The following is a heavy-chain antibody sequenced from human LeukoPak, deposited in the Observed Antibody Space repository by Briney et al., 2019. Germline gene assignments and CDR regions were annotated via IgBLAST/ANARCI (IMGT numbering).Heavy chain of an antibody. Sequence: GGSLRLSCAASGFSFSSYAMSWVRQAPGKGLEWVSSFSGSGGSTYYADSVKGRFTISRDNAKNSLYLQMNSLRAEDTAVYYCARDSESGYTNWFDPWGQGTLVTVSS. CDR3: ARDSESGYTNWFDP. CDR1: GFSFSSYA. CDR2: FSGSGGST. D-gene: IGHD5-12*01. V-gene: IGHV3-23*01. J-gene: IGHJ5*02.